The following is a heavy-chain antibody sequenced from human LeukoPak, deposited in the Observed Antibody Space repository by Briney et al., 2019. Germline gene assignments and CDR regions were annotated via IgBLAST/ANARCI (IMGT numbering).Heavy chain of an antibody. CDR3: ARGYRPARVSNGWEKYNYYYYMDV. Sequence: SVKVSCKASGGTFSSYAISWVRQAPGQGLEWMGGIIPIFGTANYAQKFQGRVTITADKSTSTAYMELSSLRSDDTAVYYCARGYRPARVSNGWEKYNYYYYMDVWGKGTTVTVSS. J-gene: IGHJ6*03. CDR2: IIPIFGTA. V-gene: IGHV1-69*06. CDR1: GGTFSSYA. D-gene: IGHD6-19*01.